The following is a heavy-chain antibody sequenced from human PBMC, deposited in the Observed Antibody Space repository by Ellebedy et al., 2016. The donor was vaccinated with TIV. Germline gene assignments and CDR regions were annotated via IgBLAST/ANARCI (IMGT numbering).Heavy chain of an antibody. J-gene: IGHJ4*02. V-gene: IGHV1-3*01. CDR1: GYILTNYA. Sequence: ASVKVSXXASGYILTNYAMHWVRQAPGQRLEWMGWIRAGNGDTKYSQKFQGRVSITRDTSASTAYMELSSLRSEDTAVYYCARARAAAGQTLSDYWGQGTLVTVSS. CDR3: ARARAAAGQTLSDY. D-gene: IGHD6-13*01. CDR2: IRAGNGDT.